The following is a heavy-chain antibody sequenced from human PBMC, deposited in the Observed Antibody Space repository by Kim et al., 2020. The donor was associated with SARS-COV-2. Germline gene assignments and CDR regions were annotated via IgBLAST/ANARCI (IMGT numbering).Heavy chain of an antibody. CDR2: INTDTANP. J-gene: IGHJ4*02. CDR3: VRDEYGGTLRDDY. D-gene: IGHD2-15*01. CDR1: GYTFNRYT. V-gene: IGHV7-4-1*02. Sequence: ASVKVSCKASGYTFNRYTINWVRQAPGQGLEWMGWINTDTANPTYAQAFTGRFVFPLDTSVTTAYLQINSLEADDTAVFYCVRDEYGGTLRDDYWGQGILVTVSS.